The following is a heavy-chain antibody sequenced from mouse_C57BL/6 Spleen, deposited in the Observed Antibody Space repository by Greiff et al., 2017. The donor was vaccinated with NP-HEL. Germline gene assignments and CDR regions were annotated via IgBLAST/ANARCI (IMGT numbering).Heavy chain of an antibody. Sequence: EVHLVESGGGLVKPGGSLKLSCAASGFTFSDYGMHWVRQAPEKGLEWVAYISSGSSTIYYADTVKGRFTISRDNAKNTLFLQMTSLRSEDTARYYCARNDGYYGWFAYWGQGTLVTVSA. V-gene: IGHV5-17*01. J-gene: IGHJ3*01. CDR1: GFTFSDYG. CDR2: ISSGSSTI. D-gene: IGHD2-3*01. CDR3: ARNDGYYGWFAY.